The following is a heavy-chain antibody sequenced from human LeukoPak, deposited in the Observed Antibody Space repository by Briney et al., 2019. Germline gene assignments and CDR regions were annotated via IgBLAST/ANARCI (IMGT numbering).Heavy chain of an antibody. CDR1: GGFISTYY. Sequence: SETLSLTCTVSGGFISTYYWSWIRQPPGKGLEWIGYIYHSGSTYYNPSLKSRVTISVDRSKNQFSLKLSSVTAADTAVYYCASGYYDSSADYWGQETLVTVSS. V-gene: IGHV4-59*12. CDR3: ASGYYDSSADY. D-gene: IGHD3-3*01. CDR2: IYHSGST. J-gene: IGHJ4*02.